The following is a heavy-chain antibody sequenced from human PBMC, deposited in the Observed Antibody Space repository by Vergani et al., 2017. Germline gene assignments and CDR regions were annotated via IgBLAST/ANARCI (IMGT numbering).Heavy chain of an antibody. CDR3: GRVADFYGLGSRLLDL. D-gene: IGHD3-10*01. Sequence: QVQLQESGPGLVKPSQTLSLTCTVSGGSFSTGGQSWTWLRQSAGKGLEWIGRIYTSGATNYNPSLRSRAIMSVDASKKQSSLKLTSVTAADTAVYYCGRVADFYGLGSRLLDLWGQGILVTVSS. CDR2: IYTSGAT. J-gene: IGHJ5*02. V-gene: IGHV4-61*02. CDR1: GGSFSTGGQS.